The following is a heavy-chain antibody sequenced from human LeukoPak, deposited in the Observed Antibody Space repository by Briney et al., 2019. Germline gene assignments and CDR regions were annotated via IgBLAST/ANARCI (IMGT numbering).Heavy chain of an antibody. CDR3: ARGDCSGGSCYKPPTDY. CDR2: INPSGGST. Sequence: ASVNVSCTASGYTFTSYYMHWVRQAPGQGLEWMGIINPSGGSTSYAQKFQGRVTMTRDMSTSTVYMELSSLRSEDTAVYYCARGDCSGGSCYKPPTDYWGQGTLVTVSS. D-gene: IGHD2-15*01. CDR1: GYTFTSYY. J-gene: IGHJ4*02. V-gene: IGHV1-46*01.